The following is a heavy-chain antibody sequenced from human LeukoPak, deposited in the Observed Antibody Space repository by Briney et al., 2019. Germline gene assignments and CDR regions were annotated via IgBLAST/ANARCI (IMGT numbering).Heavy chain of an antibody. CDR1: GFTFSDYY. Sequence: PGGSLRLSCAASGFTFSDYYVSWIRQAPGKGLEWVSYISFSGSTIYYADSVKGRFTISRGNAKNSLYLQMNSLRAEDTALYYCARDVVVITGSYYFDYWGQGTLVTVSS. V-gene: IGHV3-11*01. D-gene: IGHD3-22*01. CDR2: ISFSGSTI. J-gene: IGHJ4*02. CDR3: ARDVVVITGSYYFDY.